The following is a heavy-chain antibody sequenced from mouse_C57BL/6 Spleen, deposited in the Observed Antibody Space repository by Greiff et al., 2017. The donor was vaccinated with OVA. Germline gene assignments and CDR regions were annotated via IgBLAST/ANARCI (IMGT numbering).Heavy chain of an antibody. CDR3: TRQGLLDY. CDR1: GYTFTDYE. J-gene: IGHJ2*01. Sequence: VKLQESGAELVRPGASVTLSCKASGYTFTDYEMHWVKQTPVHGLEWIGAIDPETGGTAYNQKFKGKAILTADKSSSTSYMELRSLTSEDSAVYYCTRQGLLDYWGQGTTLTVSS. D-gene: IGHD2-3*01. CDR2: IDPETGGT. V-gene: IGHV1-15*01.